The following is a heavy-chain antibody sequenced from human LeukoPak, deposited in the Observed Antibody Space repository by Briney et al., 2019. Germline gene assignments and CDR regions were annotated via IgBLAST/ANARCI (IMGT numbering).Heavy chain of an antibody. Sequence: GGSLRLSCAASEFTFSDYWMSWVRQAPGKGPEWVAVISYDGSNKYYADSVKGRFTISRDNSKNTLYLQMNSLRAEDTAVYYCAKESSNYYYGMDVWGQGTTVTVSS. CDR2: ISYDGSNK. V-gene: IGHV3-30*18. CDR3: AKESSNYYYGMDV. J-gene: IGHJ6*02. CDR1: EFTFSDYW.